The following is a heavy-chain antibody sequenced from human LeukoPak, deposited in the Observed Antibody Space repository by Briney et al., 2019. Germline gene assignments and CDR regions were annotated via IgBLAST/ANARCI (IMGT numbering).Heavy chain of an antibody. CDR2: ISGSGGST. V-gene: IGHV3-23*01. J-gene: IGHJ4*02. CDR1: GFTFSSYA. D-gene: IGHD6-6*01. CDR3: TKRRGRQLVGTVDF. Sequence: GGSLRLSCAAPGFTFSSYAMSWVRQAPGKGLEWVSAISGSGGSTYYADSVKGRFTISRDNSKNTLYLQMNSLRAEDTALYYCTKRRGRQLVGTVDFWGQGTLVTVSS.